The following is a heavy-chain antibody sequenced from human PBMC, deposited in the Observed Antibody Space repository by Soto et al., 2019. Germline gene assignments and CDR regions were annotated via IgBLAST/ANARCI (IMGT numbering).Heavy chain of an antibody. CDR3: AIYHSRGSRGLQN. CDR1: GSSISSGAYY. V-gene: IGHV4-31*03. Sequence: PSETLSLTCTVSGSSISSGAYYWSWIRQHPGKGLEWIGYIYYSGSTYYNPSLKSRVTISVDTSKNQFSLKLSSVTAADTAAYHCAIYHSRGSRGLQNWGEGTLVTLCS. D-gene: IGHD3-22*01. CDR2: IYYSGST. J-gene: IGHJ1*01.